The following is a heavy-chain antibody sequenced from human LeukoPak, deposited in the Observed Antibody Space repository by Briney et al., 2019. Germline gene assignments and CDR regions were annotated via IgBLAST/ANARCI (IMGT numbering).Heavy chain of an antibody. CDR1: GYTFTGYY. V-gene: IGHV1-2*02. CDR3: ARAGKDYYYMDV. J-gene: IGHJ6*03. CDR2: INPNSGGT. Sequence: ASVRVSCKASGYTFTGYYIHWVRQAPGQGLEWMAWINPNSGGTNYAQKFQGRVTMTRDTSISTAYMELNRLRSDDTAVYFCARAGKDYYYMDVWGKGTTVTVSS.